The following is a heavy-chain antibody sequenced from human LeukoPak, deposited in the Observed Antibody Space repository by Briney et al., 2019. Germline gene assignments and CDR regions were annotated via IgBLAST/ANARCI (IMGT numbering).Heavy chain of an antibody. D-gene: IGHD1-26*01. CDR1: GGSISSTNW. CDR3: SRESGAFCPFGY. V-gene: IGHV4-4*02. CDR2: ISLTGET. Sequence: PSETLSLTCGVSGGSISSTNWWSWVRQPPGQGLEWIGEISLTGETNYNPSLNGRVTMSLDKSRNQLSLSLTSVTATDTPIYYCSRESGAFCPFGYWGQGTLVIVPP. J-gene: IGHJ4*02.